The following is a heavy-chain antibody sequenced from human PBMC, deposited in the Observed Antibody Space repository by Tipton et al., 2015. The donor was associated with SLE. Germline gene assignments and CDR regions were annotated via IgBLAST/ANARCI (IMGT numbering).Heavy chain of an antibody. CDR3: ARGGFIAYYYYYMDV. J-gene: IGHJ6*03. CDR1: GGSFSVYY. CDR2: INHSGST. V-gene: IGHV4-34*01. Sequence: TLSLTCAVYGGSFSVYYWTWIRQPPGKGLEWIGEINHSGSTNYNPSLKSRVTISVDTSKNQFSLKLSSVTAADTAVYYCARGGFIAYYYYYMDVWGKGTTVTVSS. D-gene: IGHD3-16*02.